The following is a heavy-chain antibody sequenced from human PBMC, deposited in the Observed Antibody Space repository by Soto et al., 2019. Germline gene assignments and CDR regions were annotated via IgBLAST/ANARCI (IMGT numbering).Heavy chain of an antibody. V-gene: IGHV3-30-3*01. CDR2: ISYDGSNK. J-gene: IGHJ4*02. CDR3: ARVWYFAVWELQRPLDY. CDR1: VVTFSGDA. Sequence: PGGSLRLSWAASVVTFSGDAMHWVRQAPVKGLEWVAVISYDGSNKYYADSVKGRFTISRDNSKNTLYLQMNSLRAEDTAVYYCARVWYFAVWELQRPLDYWGQGTLVTVSS. D-gene: IGHD1-26*01.